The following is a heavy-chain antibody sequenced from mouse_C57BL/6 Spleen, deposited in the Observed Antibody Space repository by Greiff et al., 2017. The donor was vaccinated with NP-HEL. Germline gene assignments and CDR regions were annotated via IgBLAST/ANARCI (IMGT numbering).Heavy chain of an antibody. Sequence: QVQLQQSGAELVRPGASVTLSCKASGYTFTDYEMHWVKQTPVHGLEWIGAIDPETGGTAYNQKFKGKAILTADKSSSTAYMELRSLTSEDSAVYYCTRHGYSYYFDYWGQGTSLTVSS. CDR2: IDPETGGT. J-gene: IGHJ2*02. D-gene: IGHD2-3*01. CDR1: GYTFTDYE. CDR3: TRHGYSYYFDY. V-gene: IGHV1-15*01.